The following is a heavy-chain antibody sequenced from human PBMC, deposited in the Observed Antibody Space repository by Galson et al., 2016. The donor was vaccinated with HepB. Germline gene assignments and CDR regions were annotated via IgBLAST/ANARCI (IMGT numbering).Heavy chain of an antibody. CDR1: GGSISERSYY. CDR3: AREMEVEPANDASDV. CDR2: VYYSGTT. V-gene: IGHV4-39*07. J-gene: IGHJ3*01. D-gene: IGHD2-15*01. Sequence: SETLSLTCSVSGGSISERSYYWGWIRQPPGKGLEWIGNVYYSGTTHYNPSLMSRVSISLDKSKNHISLTLTSVTAADTAVYFCAREMEVEPANDASDVWGQGTMVAV.